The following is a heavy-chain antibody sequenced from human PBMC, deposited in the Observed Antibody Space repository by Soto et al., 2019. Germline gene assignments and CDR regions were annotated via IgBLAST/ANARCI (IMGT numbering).Heavy chain of an antibody. CDR2: IYYSGTT. V-gene: IGHV4-28*01. J-gene: IGHJ4*02. CDR1: GYSISSSNW. CDR3: ARRGIQAPIDY. D-gene: IGHD3-16*01. Sequence: QVQLQESGPGLVKPSDTLSLTCAVSGYSISSSNWWGWIRQPPGKGLEWIGYIYYSGTTYYNPSLRHXXTXSXXTSKTQFPPQLTALIVVDTAVYSCARRGIQAPIDYWGQGPLVTVSS.